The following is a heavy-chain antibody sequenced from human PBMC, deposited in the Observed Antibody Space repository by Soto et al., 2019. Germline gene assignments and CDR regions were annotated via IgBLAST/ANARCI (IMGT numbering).Heavy chain of an antibody. CDR3: AKSNGAAPPKSRVYDS. CDR1: GFTFSTYA. Sequence: GSLRLSCAASGFTFSTYAMNWVRQAPGKGPEWVSIISVDGGVKYYTDSVKGRFTISRDDSRDTLYLQMDSLRGDDTAVYYCAKSNGAAPPKSRVYDSWGQGALVTVSS. V-gene: IGHV3-23*01. CDR2: ISVDGGVK. D-gene: IGHD2-15*01. J-gene: IGHJ5*02.